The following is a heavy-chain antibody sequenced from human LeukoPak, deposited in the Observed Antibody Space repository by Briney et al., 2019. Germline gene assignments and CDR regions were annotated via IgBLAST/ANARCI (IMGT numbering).Heavy chain of an antibody. CDR1: GFTVSSNY. D-gene: IGHD1-26*01. CDR2: IYSGGST. V-gene: IGHV3-66*02. Sequence: GGSLRLSCAASGFTVSSNYMSWDRQAPGKGLEWVSVIYSGGSTYYADSVKGRFTISRDNSKNTLYLQMNSLRAEDTAVYYCARVGYYYYYMDVWGKGTTVTVSS. CDR3: ARVGYYYYYMDV. J-gene: IGHJ6*03.